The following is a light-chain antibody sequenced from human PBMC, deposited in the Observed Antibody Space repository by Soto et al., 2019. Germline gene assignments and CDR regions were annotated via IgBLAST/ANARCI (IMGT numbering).Light chain of an antibody. Sequence: QSVLTQPPSVSGAPGQRVTISCTGSSSNIGAGYDVHWYQQLPGTAPKLLIYGNSNRPSGVPHRFSGSKSGTSASLAITGLQAEDEADYYCQSYDSSLSGFYVFGTGTKVTVL. CDR1: SSNIGAGYD. CDR3: QSYDSSLSGFYV. V-gene: IGLV1-40*01. J-gene: IGLJ1*01. CDR2: GNS.